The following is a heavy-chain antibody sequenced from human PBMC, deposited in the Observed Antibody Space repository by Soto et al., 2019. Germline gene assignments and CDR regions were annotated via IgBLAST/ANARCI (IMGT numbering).Heavy chain of an antibody. CDR1: GYTFTSYG. CDR2: ISAYTGNT. V-gene: IGHV1-18*01. D-gene: IGHD4-4*01. J-gene: IGHJ5*02. Sequence: QVQLVQSGAEVKKPGASVKVSCKTSGYTFTSYGITWVRQAPGQGLEWMGWISAYTGNTDYAQKFQGRLTVTTDTSTSTANMELRSLRSDDPAVYYCARWVDYSNAPNWFDPWGQGTLVTVSS. CDR3: ARWVDYSNAPNWFDP.